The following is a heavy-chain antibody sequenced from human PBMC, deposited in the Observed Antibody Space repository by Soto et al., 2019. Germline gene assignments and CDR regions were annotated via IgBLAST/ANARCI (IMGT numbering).Heavy chain of an antibody. V-gene: IGHV3-7*01. CDR2: IKQVESEK. Sequence: GGSLRLSCEASRFTFAAYWMSWVRQAPGKGLEWLANIKQVESEKYYADSVKGRFTISRDNAKNSLYLQMNNLRTEDTAIYYCATYNDYPHYHPSGGFDYWGQGTLVTVSS. CDR3: ATYNDYPHYHPSGGFDY. CDR1: RFTFAAYW. J-gene: IGHJ4*02. D-gene: IGHD2-8*02.